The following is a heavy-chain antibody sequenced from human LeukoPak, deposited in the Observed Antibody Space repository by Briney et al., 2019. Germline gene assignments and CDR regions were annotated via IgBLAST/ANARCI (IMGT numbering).Heavy chain of an antibody. CDR3: ARVATGGYYYDSSGYYSPSDAFDI. Sequence: PSETLSLTCAVSGGSISSYYWSWIRQPAGKGLEWIGRIYTSGSTNYNPSLKSRVTISVDTSKNQFSLKLSSVTAADTAVYYCARVATGGYYYDSSGYYSPSDAFDIWGQGTMVTVSS. D-gene: IGHD3-22*01. CDR2: IYTSGST. V-gene: IGHV4-4*07. CDR1: GGSISSYY. J-gene: IGHJ3*02.